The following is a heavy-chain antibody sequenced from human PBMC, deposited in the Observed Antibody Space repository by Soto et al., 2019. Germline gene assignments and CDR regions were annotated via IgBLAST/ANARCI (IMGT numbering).Heavy chain of an antibody. CDR1: GYTFTSYA. D-gene: IGHD3-22*01. J-gene: IGHJ4*02. CDR2: INAGNGNT. CDR3: ARNYYDSIGLDY. Sequence: GASVKVSCKASGYTFTSYAMHWVRQAPGQRLEWMGWINAGNGNTKYSQKFQGRVTITGDTSATTAYMEVSSLRSEDTAVYYCARNYYDSIGLDYWGQGTQVTVSS. V-gene: IGHV1-3*01.